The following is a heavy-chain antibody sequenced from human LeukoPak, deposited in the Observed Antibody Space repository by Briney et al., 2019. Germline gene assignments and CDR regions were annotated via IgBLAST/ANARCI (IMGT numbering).Heavy chain of an antibody. CDR1: GFTFSSYS. Sequence: GGSLRLSCAASGFTFSSYSMNWARQAPGKGLEWVSSISSTSTYIHYADSVKGRFTISRDNAKNSLYLQMNSLRAEDTAVYYCACLVGATQDVWGKGTTVIVSS. D-gene: IGHD1-26*01. J-gene: IGHJ6*04. CDR2: ISSTSTYI. V-gene: IGHV3-21*01. CDR3: ACLVGATQDV.